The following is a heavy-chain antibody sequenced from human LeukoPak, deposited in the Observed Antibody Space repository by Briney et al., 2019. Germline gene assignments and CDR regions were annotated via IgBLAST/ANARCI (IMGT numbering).Heavy chain of an antibody. CDR2: ISPGDSDT. J-gene: IGHJ2*01. D-gene: IGHD2-2*01. Sequence: PGESLKISCKASGFSFTSYWIGWVRQMPGKGLEWMGIISPGDSDTRYSPSFQGQVTISADKSISTAYLQWSSLEASDSAMYYCARRGRYCTTTSCDPPGYFDLWGRGTLVTVSS. CDR1: GFSFTSYW. CDR3: ARRGRYCTTTSCDPPGYFDL. V-gene: IGHV5-51*03.